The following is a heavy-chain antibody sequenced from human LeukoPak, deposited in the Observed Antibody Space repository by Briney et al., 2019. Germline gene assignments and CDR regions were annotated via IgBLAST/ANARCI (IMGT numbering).Heavy chain of an antibody. J-gene: IGHJ4*02. CDR2: IYHSGST. CDR1: GGSISSSNW. Sequence: SGTLSLTCAVSGGSISSSNWWSWVRQPPGKGLEWIGEIYHSGSTNYNPPLKSRVTISVDKSKNQFSLKLSSVTAADTAVYHCARTWWEKTFGFDYWGQGTLVTVSS. CDR3: ARTWWEKTFGFDY. V-gene: IGHV4-4*02. D-gene: IGHD1-26*01.